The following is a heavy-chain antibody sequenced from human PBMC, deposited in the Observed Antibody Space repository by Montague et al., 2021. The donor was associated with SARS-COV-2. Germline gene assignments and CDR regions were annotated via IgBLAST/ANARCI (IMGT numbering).Heavy chain of an antibody. J-gene: IGHJ5*02. D-gene: IGHD3-10*01. CDR1: GFTFSDYY. V-gene: IGHV3-11*05. CDR2: ISSSSSYT. Sequence: SLRLSCAASGFTFSDYYMSWIRQAPGKGLEWVSYISSSSSYTNYADSVKGRFTISRDNAKNSLYLQMNSLRAEETAVYYCARDVGVVRNWFDPWGQGTLVTVSS. CDR3: ARDVGVVRNWFDP.